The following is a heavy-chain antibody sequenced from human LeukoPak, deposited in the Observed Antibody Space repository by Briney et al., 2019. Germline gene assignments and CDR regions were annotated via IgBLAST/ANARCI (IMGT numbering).Heavy chain of an antibody. CDR3: ARVMAPAASQVAYDAFDI. V-gene: IGHV1-18*01. D-gene: IGHD2-2*01. CDR2: ISAHSGNT. CDR1: GYTFTSYG. Sequence: ASVKVSCKASGYTFTSYGISWVRQAPGQGLEWMGWISAHSGNTNYAQKLQGRVTMTTDTSTSTAYMELRSLRSDDTAVYYCARVMAPAASQVAYDAFDIWGQGTMVTVSS. J-gene: IGHJ3*02.